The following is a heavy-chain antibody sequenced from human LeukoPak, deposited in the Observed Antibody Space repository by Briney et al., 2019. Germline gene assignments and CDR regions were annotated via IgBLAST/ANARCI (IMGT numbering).Heavy chain of an antibody. CDR2: IKQDGSEK. CDR1: GFTFSRSW. Sequence: GGSLRLSCAASGFTFSRSWMNWVRQAPGKGLEWVASIKQDGSEKNYVDSVKGRFTISRDNAKNSLYLQMNSLRAEDTAVYYCASGLELDYWGQGTLVTVSS. J-gene: IGHJ4*02. CDR3: ASGLELDY. V-gene: IGHV3-7*03.